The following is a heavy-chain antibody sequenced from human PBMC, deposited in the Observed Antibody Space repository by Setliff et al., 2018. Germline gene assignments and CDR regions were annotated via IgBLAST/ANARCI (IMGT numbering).Heavy chain of an antibody. CDR2: ISNSGTAI. D-gene: IGHD3-3*01. CDR1: GFTFSDSY. Sequence: PGGSLRLSCAASGFTFSDSYMSWIRQAPGRGLESVSSISNSGTAIYYADSVKGRLTISRDNAENSLYLQMNSLRGEDTAVYYCVRDAHYSFWSGNRYYFDYWGRGTLVTVSS. J-gene: IGHJ4*02. CDR3: VRDAHYSFWSGNRYYFDY. V-gene: IGHV3-11*04.